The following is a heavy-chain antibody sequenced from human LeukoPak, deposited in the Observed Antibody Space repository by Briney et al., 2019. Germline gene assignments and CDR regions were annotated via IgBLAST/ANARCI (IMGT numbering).Heavy chain of an antibody. CDR2: IYPDDSDT. J-gene: IGHJ4*02. V-gene: IGHV5-51*01. CDR1: GYSFTSYW. Sequence: GEYPKTPCKGSGYSFTSYWIGWERQMPGKGVEGMGGIYPDDSDTRYSPSLQGQVTISADNSISTAYLQWSSLKASDTAMFYCAGAIAMVRGVAFDYWGQGTLVTVSS. D-gene: IGHD3-10*01. CDR3: AGAIAMVRGVAFDY.